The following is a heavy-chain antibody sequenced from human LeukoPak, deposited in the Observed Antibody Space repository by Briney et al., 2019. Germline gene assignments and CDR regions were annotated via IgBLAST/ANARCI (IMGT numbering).Heavy chain of an antibody. Sequence: ASVKVSCKASGYTFTGYYMHGVRQAPGQGLEWMGRINPNSGGTNYAQTFQGRDIMTRDTSISTAYMELSRLRSDDTAVYYCARGYYDYSNYEFDYWGQGTLVTVSS. CDR3: ARGYYDYSNYEFDY. J-gene: IGHJ4*02. CDR2: INPNSGGT. D-gene: IGHD4-11*01. CDR1: GYTFTGYY. V-gene: IGHV1-2*06.